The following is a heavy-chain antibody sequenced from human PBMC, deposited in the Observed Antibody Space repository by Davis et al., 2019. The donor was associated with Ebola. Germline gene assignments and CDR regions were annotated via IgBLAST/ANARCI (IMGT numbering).Heavy chain of an antibody. Sequence: SETLSLTCTVSGGYISGYYWSWIRQPPGKGLEWIGYIYYSGSTNYNPSLKSRVTISGDTSKNQFSLKLSSVTAADTAVYYCARVASYGDYFDYWGLGTLVTVSS. D-gene: IGHD4-17*01. CDR3: ARVASYGDYFDY. J-gene: IGHJ4*02. V-gene: IGHV4-59*12. CDR1: GGYISGYY. CDR2: IYYSGST.